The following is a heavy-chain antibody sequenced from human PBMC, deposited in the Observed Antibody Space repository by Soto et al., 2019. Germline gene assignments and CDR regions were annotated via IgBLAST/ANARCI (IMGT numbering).Heavy chain of an antibody. D-gene: IGHD2-21*01. Sequence: ECLKISGAASGFTFSDFAMAWVRQAPGKGLEWVSSASGSGSGTYYADSVKGRFTISRDNSKNTLFLHMTNLRAGDTALYFCAKGRPGVAAAPDYWGQGTLVTVSS. CDR3: AKGRPGVAAAPDY. J-gene: IGHJ4*02. CDR2: ASGSGSGT. V-gene: IGHV3-23*01. CDR1: GFTFSDFA.